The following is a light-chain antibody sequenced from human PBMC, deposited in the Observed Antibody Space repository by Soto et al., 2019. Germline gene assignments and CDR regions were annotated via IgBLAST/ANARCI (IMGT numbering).Light chain of an antibody. CDR2: ATS. J-gene: IGKJ4*01. Sequence: EIVLTQSPGTLSLSPGETATLSCRASQNVDSTYLAWYQQKPGLPPTLLIYATSTRAAGIPDRFSGSGSGTDFTLTIDRLELEDFAVYYCQQYNNWPLTFGGGTKVEIK. CDR3: QQYNNWPLT. CDR1: QNVDSTY. V-gene: IGKV3-20*01.